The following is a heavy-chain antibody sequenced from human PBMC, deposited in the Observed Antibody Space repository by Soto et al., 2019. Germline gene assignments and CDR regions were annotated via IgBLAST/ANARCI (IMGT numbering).Heavy chain of an antibody. D-gene: IGHD4-4*01. CDR1: GYSFTSYW. CDR3: AREYSNYGPLRKSNSNWFDP. J-gene: IGHJ5*02. CDR2: IYPGDSDT. V-gene: IGHV5-51*01. Sequence: GESLKISCKGSGYSFTSYWIGWVRQMPGKGLEWMGIIYPGDSDTRYSPSFQGRVTISADKSISTAYLQWSSLKASDTAMYYCAREYSNYGPLRKSNSNWFDPWGQGTLVTVSS.